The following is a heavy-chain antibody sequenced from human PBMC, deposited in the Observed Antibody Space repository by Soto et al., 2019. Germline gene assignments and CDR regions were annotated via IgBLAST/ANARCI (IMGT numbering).Heavy chain of an antibody. CDR1: GYSFTSYW. CDR2: IDPSDSYT. J-gene: IGHJ6*02. V-gene: IGHV5-10-1*01. D-gene: IGHD6-6*01. Sequence: PGESLKISCKGPGYSFTSYWISWVRQMPGKGLEWLGRIDPSDSYTNYSPSFQGHVTISADKSISTAYLQWSSLKASDTAMYYCASLYRSSSDYYYYYGMDVWGQGTTVTVS. CDR3: ASLYRSSSDYYYYYGMDV.